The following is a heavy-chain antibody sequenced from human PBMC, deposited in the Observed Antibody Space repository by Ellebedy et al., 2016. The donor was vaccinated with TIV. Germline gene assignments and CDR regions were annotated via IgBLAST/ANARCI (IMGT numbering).Heavy chain of an antibody. CDR2: ISSSSSYI. CDR1: GFTFSSYS. D-gene: IGHD4-17*01. CDR3: AKALYSDYGSYNWFDP. J-gene: IGHJ5*02. V-gene: IGHV3-21*01. Sequence: GESLKISXAASGFTFSSYSMNWVRQAPGKGLEWVSSISSSSSYIYYADSVKGRFTISRDNAKNSLYLQMNSLRAEDTAVYYCAKALYSDYGSYNWFDPWGQGTLVTVSS.